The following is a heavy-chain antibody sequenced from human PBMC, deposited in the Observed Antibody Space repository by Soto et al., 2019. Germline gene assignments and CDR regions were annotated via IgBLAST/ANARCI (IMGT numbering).Heavy chain of an antibody. Sequence: EVQLLESGGGLVQPGGSLTLSCAASGFPFSGYAMSWVRQAPGKGLEWVSAIAGSGGNTYYADSVKGRFTISRDNFKNTLYLQMKSLRGEDTAIYYCVKDPLRNGHSGFDPWGQGTLVTVSS. V-gene: IGHV3-23*01. CDR2: IAGSGGNT. CDR1: GFPFSGYA. J-gene: IGHJ5*02. D-gene: IGHD5-12*01. CDR3: VKDPLRNGHSGFDP.